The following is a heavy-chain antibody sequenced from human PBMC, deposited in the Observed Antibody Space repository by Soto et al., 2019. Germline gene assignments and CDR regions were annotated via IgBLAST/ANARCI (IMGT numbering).Heavy chain of an antibody. V-gene: IGHV3-64D*06. CDR1: GFTFSSYA. Sequence: GGSLRLSCSASGFTFSSYAMHWVRQAPGKGMEYVSAISSNGGSTYYADSVKGRFTISRDNSKNTLYLQMSSLRAEDTAVYYCVNTREQRRFDSWGQGTLVTVSS. CDR3: VNTREQRRFDS. J-gene: IGHJ4*02. CDR2: ISSNGGST. D-gene: IGHD6-25*01.